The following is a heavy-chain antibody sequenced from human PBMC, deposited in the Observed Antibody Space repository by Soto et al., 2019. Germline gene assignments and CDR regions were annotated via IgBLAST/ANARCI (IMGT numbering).Heavy chain of an antibody. Sequence: EVQLVESGGGLVQPGRSLRLSCAASGFTFDDYAMHWVRQAPGKGLEWVSGINWNSGRIGYADSVKGRFTISRDNAKKSLYLQVNSLRAEDTAFYYCAKDSSESWLPGDYYYYGIDVWGQGTTVTVSS. CDR3: AKDSSESWLPGDYYYYGIDV. J-gene: IGHJ6*02. CDR1: GFTFDDYA. V-gene: IGHV3-9*01. CDR2: INWNSGRI. D-gene: IGHD5-18*01.